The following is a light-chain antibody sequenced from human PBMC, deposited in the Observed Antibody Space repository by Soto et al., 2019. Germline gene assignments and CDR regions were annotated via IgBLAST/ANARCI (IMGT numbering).Light chain of an antibody. CDR3: QQYNTWPLT. CDR1: QRVRSH. CDR2: GES. Sequence: EIVVTQAPGTLSLSPGGRATLSCRASQRVRSHLAWFQQTPGQPPRLLIFGESTRVTGVPARFIGSGSGTEFTLIIRSLQSEDFAVYYCQQYNTWPLTFGGGTKVEIK. J-gene: IGKJ4*01. V-gene: IGKV3-15*01.